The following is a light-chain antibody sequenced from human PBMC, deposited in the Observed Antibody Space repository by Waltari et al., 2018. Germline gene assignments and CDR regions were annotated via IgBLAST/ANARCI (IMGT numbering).Light chain of an antibody. Sequence: QSALTQPASVSGSPGQSVTISCTGISSAFDSLNLVSWYQQHPGRVPKLIIYEVTKRPSGVPDRFSGSKSGNTASLTISGFQAEDEADYYCCSYAGSRWVFGGGTKLTVL. CDR1: SSAFDSLNL. V-gene: IGLV2-23*02. CDR2: EVT. CDR3: CSYAGSRWV. J-gene: IGLJ3*02.